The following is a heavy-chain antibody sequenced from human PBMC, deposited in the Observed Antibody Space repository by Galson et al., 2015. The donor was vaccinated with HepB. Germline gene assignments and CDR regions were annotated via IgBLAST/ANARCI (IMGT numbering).Heavy chain of an antibody. CDR3: AKADALYNYYYYYMDV. J-gene: IGHJ6*03. D-gene: IGHD2-8*01. CDR2: ISGSGGNT. Sequence: SLRLSCAASGFTFSSYAMSWVRQAPGKGPEWVSSISGSGGNTYYADSVKGRFTISRDNSQNTLYLQMNNLRAGDTAVYYCAKADALYNYYYYYMDVWGKGTTVTVSS. V-gene: IGHV3-23*01. CDR1: GFTFSSYA.